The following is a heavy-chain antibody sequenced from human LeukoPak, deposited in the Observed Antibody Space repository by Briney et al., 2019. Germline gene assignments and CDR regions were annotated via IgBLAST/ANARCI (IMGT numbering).Heavy chain of an antibody. D-gene: IGHD4-17*01. Sequence: LPGGPLRLSCAASGFTFTNYPMNWVRQAPGKGLEWVSDISGSGGNTHYADSVKGRFTISRDNSKNTLYLQMDSLRAEDTAIYYCARERITTTAFDYWGQGTLVTVSS. V-gene: IGHV3-23*01. CDR1: GFTFTNYP. J-gene: IGHJ4*02. CDR2: ISGSGGNT. CDR3: ARERITTTAFDY.